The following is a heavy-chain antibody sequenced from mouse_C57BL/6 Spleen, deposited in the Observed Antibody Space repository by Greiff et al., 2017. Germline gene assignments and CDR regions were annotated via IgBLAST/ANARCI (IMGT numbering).Heavy chain of an antibody. CDR3: ARNGSSGYEAAY. D-gene: IGHD3-2*02. Sequence: QVQLQQPGAELVKPGASVKLSCKASGYTFSSYCMHWVTQRPGQGLEWIGRIHPNSGSTNYNEKFKSKATLTVDKSSSTAYMQLSSLTSEDSAVYYCARNGSSGYEAAYWGHGTLVTVSA. J-gene: IGHJ3*01. CDR1: GYTFSSYC. V-gene: IGHV1-64*01. CDR2: IHPNSGST.